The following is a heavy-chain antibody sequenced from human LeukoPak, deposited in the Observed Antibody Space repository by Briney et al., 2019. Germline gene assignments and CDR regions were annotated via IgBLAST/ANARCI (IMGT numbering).Heavy chain of an antibody. Sequence: GGSLRLSCAASGFTFSSYGMHWVRQAPGKGLEWVAFIRYDGSNKYYADSVKGRFTISRDNAKNSLYLQMNSLRAEDTAVYYCASLGSNYYDSSGYPDGEDYWGQGTLVTVSS. CDR2: IRYDGSNK. CDR3: ASLGSNYYDSSGYPDGEDY. D-gene: IGHD3-22*01. CDR1: GFTFSSYG. J-gene: IGHJ4*02. V-gene: IGHV3-30*02.